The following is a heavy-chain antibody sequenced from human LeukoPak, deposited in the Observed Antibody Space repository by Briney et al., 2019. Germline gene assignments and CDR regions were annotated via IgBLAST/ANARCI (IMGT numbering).Heavy chain of an antibody. Sequence: SETLSLTCTESRGSISSYYWSWIRQPPGKGLEWIGYIYYSGSTNYNPSLKSRVTISLHTSKNQFSLKLSSVTAADTAVYYCARVSVAAHFYFDYWGQGTLVTVSS. V-gene: IGHV4-59*01. J-gene: IGHJ4*02. CDR2: IYYSGST. D-gene: IGHD6-6*01. CDR3: ARVSVAAHFYFDY. CDR1: RGSISSYY.